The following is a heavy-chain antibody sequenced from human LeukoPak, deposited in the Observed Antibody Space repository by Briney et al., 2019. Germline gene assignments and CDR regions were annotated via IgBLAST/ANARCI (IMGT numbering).Heavy chain of an antibody. D-gene: IGHD4-17*01. CDR1: GVSFSGYY. Sequence: TASETLSLTCAVYGVSFSGYYWSWLRQPPGKGLEWLGEINHSGSTNYNPSLKSRVTISVDTSKNQFSLKLSSVTAADTAVYYCAGPTSYGDYGRGYFDLWGRGTLVTVSS. V-gene: IGHV4-34*01. CDR3: AGPTSYGDYGRGYFDL. J-gene: IGHJ2*01. CDR2: INHSGST.